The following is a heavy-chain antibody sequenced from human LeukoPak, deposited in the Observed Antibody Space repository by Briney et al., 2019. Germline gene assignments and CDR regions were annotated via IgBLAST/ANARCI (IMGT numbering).Heavy chain of an antibody. CDR3: ARRAPGFSSGWLDY. Sequence: AGGSLRLSCAASGFTFSSCAIHWVRQAPGKGLEYVPAISSNGGSTFYANSVKGRFFVSRDNSKNTLYLQMGSLRAEDLAVYYCARRAPGFSSGWLDYWGQGTLVTVSS. CDR1: GFTFSSCA. CDR2: ISSNGGST. V-gene: IGHV3-64*01. D-gene: IGHD6-19*01. J-gene: IGHJ4*02.